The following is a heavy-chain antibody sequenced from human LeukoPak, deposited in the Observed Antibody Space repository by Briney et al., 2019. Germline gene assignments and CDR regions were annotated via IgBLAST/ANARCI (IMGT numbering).Heavy chain of an antibody. V-gene: IGHV3-30-3*01. D-gene: IGHD3-3*01. CDR3: ARYSKGHDFWSGYWHFDY. CDR2: ISSDGSNA. J-gene: IGHJ4*02. Sequence: PGRSLRLSCAASGFTFSSYDIHWVRQAPGKGLDWVALISSDGSNAYYADSVKGRFTISRDNSQNTLYLQMNSLRAEDTAVYYCARYSKGHDFWSGYWHFDYWGQGTLVTVSS. CDR1: GFTFSSYD.